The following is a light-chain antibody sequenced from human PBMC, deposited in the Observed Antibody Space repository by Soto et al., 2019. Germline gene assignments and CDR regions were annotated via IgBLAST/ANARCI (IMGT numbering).Light chain of an antibody. V-gene: IGKV1D-16*01. CDR1: QGISSW. J-gene: IGKJ5*01. CDR2: SAS. CDR3: QQYHSYPVT. Sequence: DIQMTQSPSSLSASVGDRVTITCRASQGISSWLAWYQQKPGTAPKSLIYSASILQSGVPSRFSGSGSGTDFTLTINTLQPEDFATYYCQQYHSYPVTFGQGTRLDIK.